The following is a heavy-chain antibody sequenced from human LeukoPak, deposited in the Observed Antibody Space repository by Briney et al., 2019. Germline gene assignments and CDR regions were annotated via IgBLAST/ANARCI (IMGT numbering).Heavy chain of an antibody. Sequence: SETLSLTCTVSGGSISSYYWSWIRQPPGKGLEWIGYIYYSGSTNYNPSLKSRPTISVDASKNQFSLKLSSVTATDTAVYYCASLTTVTQGYFDSWGQGTLVTVSS. CDR2: IYYSGST. CDR3: ASLTTVTQGYFDS. V-gene: IGHV4-59*08. J-gene: IGHJ4*02. D-gene: IGHD4-17*01. CDR1: GGSISSYY.